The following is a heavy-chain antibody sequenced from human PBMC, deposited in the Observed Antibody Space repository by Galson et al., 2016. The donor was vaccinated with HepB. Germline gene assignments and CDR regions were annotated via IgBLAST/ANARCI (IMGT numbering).Heavy chain of an antibody. CDR3: AKWHGDGDYPKYYYYIDV. V-gene: IGHV3-30*18. J-gene: IGHJ6*03. D-gene: IGHD4-17*01. CDR1: GFTRSYG. Sequence: SLRLSCAVSGFTRSYGMHWVRQAPGKGLEWVAVISSDGSNKYYADSVKGRFTISRDNSKNTLYLQMNSLRTEDTAVYYCAKWHGDGDYPKYYYYIDVWGKGTTVIVSS. CDR2: ISSDGSNK.